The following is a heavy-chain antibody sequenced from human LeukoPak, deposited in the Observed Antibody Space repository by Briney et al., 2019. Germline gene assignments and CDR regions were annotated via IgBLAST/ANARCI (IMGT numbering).Heavy chain of an antibody. CDR3: SRDRGSGWYGNWFDP. V-gene: IGHV3-30*02. D-gene: IGHD6-19*01. Sequence: GESLRLSCVGSGFTFSRFWMHWVRQAPGKGLEWVAFIRYDGSNNYYADSVKGRFTISRDNSKNTLYLQMNSLGAEDTAVYYCSRDRGSGWYGNWFDPWGQGTLVTVSS. J-gene: IGHJ5*02. CDR1: GFTFSRFW. CDR2: IRYDGSNN.